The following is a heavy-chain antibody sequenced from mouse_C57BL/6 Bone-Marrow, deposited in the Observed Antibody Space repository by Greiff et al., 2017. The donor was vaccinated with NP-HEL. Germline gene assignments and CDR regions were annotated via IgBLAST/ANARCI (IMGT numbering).Heavy chain of an antibody. CDR2: ISSGGSYT. V-gene: IGHV5-6*02. CDR1: GFTFSSYG. CDR3: ARHEGDESWYFDV. J-gene: IGHJ1*03. D-gene: IGHD3-3*01. Sequence: VKLVASGGDLVKPGGSLKLSCAASGFTFSSYGMSWVRQTPDKRLEWVATISSGGSYTYYPASVKGRFTFSRDNAKNTLYIEKSKLKSEDTAMYYGARHEGDESWYFDVWGTGTTVTVSS.